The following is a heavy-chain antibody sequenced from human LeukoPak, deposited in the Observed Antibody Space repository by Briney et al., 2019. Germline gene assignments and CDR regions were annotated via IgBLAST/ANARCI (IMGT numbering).Heavy chain of an antibody. Sequence: GGSLRLSCAASGFTFSAYYMSWIRQAPGKGLEWVSYITSSGSPIYYADSVKGRFTISRDNAKNSLFLQMNSLRAEDTAVYYCARVLRYCSGGNCYSGGLGYMDVWGKGTTVTISS. CDR3: ARVLRYCSGGNCYSGGLGYMDV. J-gene: IGHJ6*03. D-gene: IGHD2-15*01. CDR2: ITSSGSPI. CDR1: GFTFSAYY. V-gene: IGHV3-11*01.